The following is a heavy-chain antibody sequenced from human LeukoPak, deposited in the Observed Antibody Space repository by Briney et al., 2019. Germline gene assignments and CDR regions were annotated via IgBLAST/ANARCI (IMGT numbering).Heavy chain of an antibody. CDR3: TRSSYLTYYFDY. V-gene: IGHV3-49*04. Sequence: PGGSLRLSCTASGFTFGDYAMSWVRQAPGKGLEWVGFIRSKAYGGTTEYAASVKGRFTISRDDSKSIAYLQMNSLKTEDTAVYYCTRSSYLTYYFDYWGQGTLVTVSS. D-gene: IGHD1-26*01. CDR1: GFTFGDYA. J-gene: IGHJ4*02. CDR2: IRSKAYGGTT.